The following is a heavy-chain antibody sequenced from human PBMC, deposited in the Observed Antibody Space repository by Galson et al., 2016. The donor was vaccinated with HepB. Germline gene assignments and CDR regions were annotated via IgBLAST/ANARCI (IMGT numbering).Heavy chain of an antibody. Sequence: TLSLTCTVSGGSISTGNYYWSWIRPPAGKGLEWIGRIYTSGSTNYSHPLHSRVTIPVDTSKNQFSLKLTSVSAAATAVYYCARHGYGYTYGNNWFDPWGQGTLVTVSS. J-gene: IGHJ5*02. CDR3: ARHGYGYTYGNNWFDP. CDR2: IYTSGST. CDR1: GGSISTGNYY. D-gene: IGHD5-18*01. V-gene: IGHV4-61*02.